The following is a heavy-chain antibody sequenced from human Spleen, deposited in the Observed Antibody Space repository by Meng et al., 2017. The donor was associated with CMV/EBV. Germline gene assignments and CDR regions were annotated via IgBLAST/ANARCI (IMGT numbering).Heavy chain of an antibody. D-gene: IGHD2-2*02. CDR1: SNSSSNW. CDR3: ARYCSSTSCYTEARWFDP. CDR2: IYHSGST. Sequence: SNSSSNWWSWVRQPPGKGLEWIGDIYHSGSTNYNPSLKSRVTISVDKSKNQFSLKLSSVTAADTAVYYCARYCSSTSCYTEARWFDPWGQGTLVTVSS. V-gene: IGHV4-4*02. J-gene: IGHJ5*02.